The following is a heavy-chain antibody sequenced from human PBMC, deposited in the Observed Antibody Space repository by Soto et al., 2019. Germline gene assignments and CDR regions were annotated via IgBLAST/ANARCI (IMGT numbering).Heavy chain of an antibody. CDR1: GITFRSYS. J-gene: IGHJ4*02. CDR3: ATTYCSGGYCFSSEY. CDR2: ITSDSSDI. Sequence: PVGSLRLSCAASGITFRSYSMSWVRPAPGKGLEWVASITSDSSDIYYEDSVKGRFTISRDNGENSLYLQMTSLGAEDTGVYYCATTYCSGGYCFSSEYWGQGVLVTVSS. D-gene: IGHD2-15*01. V-gene: IGHV3-21*01.